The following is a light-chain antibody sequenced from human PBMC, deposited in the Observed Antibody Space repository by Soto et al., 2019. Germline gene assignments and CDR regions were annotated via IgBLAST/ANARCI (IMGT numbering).Light chain of an antibody. CDR3: RSYDSSLSSYV. J-gene: IGLJ1*01. V-gene: IGLV1-40*01. CDR2: NNN. Sequence: QSVLTQPPSVSGAPGQRVTISCTGSSSNIGARFDVHWYQQLPREAPKLLIYNNNNRPSGVPDRFSVSRSATAPSLARDGRQAADEADCDCRSYDSSLSSYVFGTGTKLTVL. CDR1: SSNIGARFD.